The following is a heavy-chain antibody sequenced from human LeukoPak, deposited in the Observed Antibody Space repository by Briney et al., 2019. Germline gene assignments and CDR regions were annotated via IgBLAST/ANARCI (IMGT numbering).Heavy chain of an antibody. Sequence: PSGTLSLTCAVSGGSISSSNWWSWVRQPPGKGLEWIGEIYHSGSTNYNPSLKSRVTISVDKSKNQFSLKLSSVTTADTAVYYCARLKYSSSWPRTLGGYFDDWGQGTLVTVSS. CDR1: GGSISSSNW. CDR2: IYHSGST. J-gene: IGHJ4*02. CDR3: ARLKYSSSWPRTLGGYFDD. V-gene: IGHV4-4*02. D-gene: IGHD6-13*01.